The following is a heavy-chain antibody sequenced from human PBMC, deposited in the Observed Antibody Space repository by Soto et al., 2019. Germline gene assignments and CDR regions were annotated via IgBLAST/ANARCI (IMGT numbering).Heavy chain of an antibody. CDR2: IYCSGST. D-gene: IGHD6-13*01. V-gene: IGHV4-31*03. CDR3: ARGSSEAAAGTQYFQH. Sequence: SETLSLTCTVSGGSISSGGYYWSWIRQHPGKCLEWIGYIYCSGSTYYNPSLKSRVTISVDTSKNQFSLKLSSVTATDTAVYYCARGSSEAAAGTQYFQHWGQGTLVTV. J-gene: IGHJ1*01. CDR1: GGSISSGGYY.